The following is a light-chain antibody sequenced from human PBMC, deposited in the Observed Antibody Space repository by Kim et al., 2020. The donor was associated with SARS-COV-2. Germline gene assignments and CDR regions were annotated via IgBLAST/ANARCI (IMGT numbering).Light chain of an antibody. CDR3: QQTYSAPWT. Sequence: DIQMTQSPSSLSASVGDRLTITCRASQSISSYLNWYQQKPGKAPKLLIYAASSLQSGVPSRFSGSGSGTDFTLTISSLQPEDFATYYCQQTYSAPWTFGQGTKVDI. CDR2: AAS. J-gene: IGKJ1*01. V-gene: IGKV1-39*01. CDR1: QSISSY.